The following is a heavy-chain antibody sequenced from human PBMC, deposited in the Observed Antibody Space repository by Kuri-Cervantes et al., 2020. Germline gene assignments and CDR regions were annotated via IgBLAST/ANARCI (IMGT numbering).Heavy chain of an antibody. D-gene: IGHD3-16*02. CDR2: INPNSGGT. CDR1: GYTFTGYY. CDR3: ARDFRLRLGELSLFGY. J-gene: IGHJ4*02. Sequence: ASVKVSCKASGYTFTGYYMHWVRQAPGQGLEWMGWINPNSGGTNYAQKFQGRVTMTRDTSISTAYMELSRLRSDGTAVYYCARDFRLRLGELSLFGYWGQGTLVTVSS. V-gene: IGHV1-2*02.